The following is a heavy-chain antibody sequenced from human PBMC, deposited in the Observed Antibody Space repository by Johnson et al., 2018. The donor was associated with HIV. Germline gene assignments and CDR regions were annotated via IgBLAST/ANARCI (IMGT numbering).Heavy chain of an antibody. J-gene: IGHJ3*02. CDR2: INWNGGST. CDR1: GFIVSTNY. D-gene: IGHD6-13*01. CDR3: ARARRDLTTIAAAGTHHDAFDI. V-gene: IGHV3-20*04. Sequence: VQLVESGGGLVQPGGSLRLSCAASGFIVSTNYMTWVRQAPGKGLEWVSGINWNGGSTGYADSVKGRFTISRDNAKNSLYLQMNSLRAEDTALYYCARARRDLTTIAAAGTHHDAFDIWGQGTMVTVSS.